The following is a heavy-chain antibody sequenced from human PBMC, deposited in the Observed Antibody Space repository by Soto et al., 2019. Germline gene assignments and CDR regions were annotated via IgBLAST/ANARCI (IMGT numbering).Heavy chain of an antibody. CDR2: IYYSGST. Sequence: SETLSLTCTVSGASIRDTYWNWVRQPPGKGLEWIGFIYYSGSTSYNPSLKSRVTISVDTSKNQFSLNLNSVTAADTAVYYCARVRERTTEGGCFDPWGQGTLVTVSS. CDR1: GASIRDTY. J-gene: IGHJ5*02. D-gene: IGHD4-17*01. V-gene: IGHV4-59*01. CDR3: ARVRERTTEGGCFDP.